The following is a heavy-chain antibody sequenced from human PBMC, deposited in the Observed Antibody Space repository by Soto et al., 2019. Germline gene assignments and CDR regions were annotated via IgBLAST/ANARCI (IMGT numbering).Heavy chain of an antibody. CDR1: GGSITGSSYY. J-gene: IGHJ4*02. CDR3: ATITIFGVVPNYFDY. CDR2: IYYSGST. Sequence: SETLSLTCTVSGGSITGSSYYWGWIRQPPGKGLEWIGSIYYSGSTYYNPSLKSRVTISVDTSKNQFSLKLSSVTAADTAVYYCATITIFGVVPNYFDYWGQGTLVTVSS. V-gene: IGHV4-39*01. D-gene: IGHD3-3*01.